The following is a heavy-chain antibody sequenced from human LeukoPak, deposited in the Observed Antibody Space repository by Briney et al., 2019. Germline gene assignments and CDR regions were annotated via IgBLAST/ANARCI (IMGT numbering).Heavy chain of an antibody. Sequence: PGGSLRLSCAASGFTVSSNYMSWVRQAPGKGLEWVSVIYSGGSTYYADSVKGRFTISRDNSKNTLYLQMNSLRAEDTAVYYCARDRRLGMFEYYFDYWGQGTLVTVSS. CDR2: IYSGGST. CDR1: GFTVSSNY. V-gene: IGHV3-66*01. CDR3: ARDRRLGMFEYYFDY. D-gene: IGHD7-27*01. J-gene: IGHJ4*02.